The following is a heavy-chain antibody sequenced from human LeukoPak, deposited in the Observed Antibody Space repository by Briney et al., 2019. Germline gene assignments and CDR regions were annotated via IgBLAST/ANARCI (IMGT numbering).Heavy chain of an antibody. V-gene: IGHV4-39*07. D-gene: IGHD3-22*01. CDR3: ARGLPFYYDSSGLDY. Sequence: SETLSLTCSVSGGSINSRNHYWGWIRQPPGKGLEWIGEINHSGSTNYNPSLKSRVTISVDTSKNQFSLKLSSVTAADTAVYYCARGLPFYYDSSGLDYWGQGTLVTVSS. J-gene: IGHJ4*02. CDR1: GGSINSRNHY. CDR2: INHSGST.